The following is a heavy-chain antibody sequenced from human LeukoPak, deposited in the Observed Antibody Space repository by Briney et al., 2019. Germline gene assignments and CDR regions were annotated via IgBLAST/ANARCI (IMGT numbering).Heavy chain of an antibody. CDR3: ARDESGTSAFDI. Sequence: PSETLSLTCTVSGGSLNSYYWSWIRHPPGKGLEWIGYIYYSGSTNYNPSLKSRVTISVDTSKNQFSLKLSSVTAADTAVYYCARDESGTSAFDIWGQGTMVTVSS. J-gene: IGHJ3*02. V-gene: IGHV4-59*01. D-gene: IGHD1-1*01. CDR2: IYYSGST. CDR1: GGSLNSYY.